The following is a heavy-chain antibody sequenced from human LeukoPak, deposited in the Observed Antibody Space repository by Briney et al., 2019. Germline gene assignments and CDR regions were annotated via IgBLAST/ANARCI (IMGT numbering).Heavy chain of an antibody. CDR3: ADGIRYFDWLLYMGPDAFDI. J-gene: IGHJ3*02. CDR1: GGSFSGYY. Sequence: SDTLSLTCAVYGGSFSGYYWSWILQPPGKGLEWIGEINHSGSTNYNPSLKSRVTISVDTSKNQFSLKLSSVTAADTVVFQAADGIRYFDWLLYMGPDAFDIWGQGTMVTVSS. CDR2: INHSGST. V-gene: IGHV4-34*01. D-gene: IGHD3-9*01.